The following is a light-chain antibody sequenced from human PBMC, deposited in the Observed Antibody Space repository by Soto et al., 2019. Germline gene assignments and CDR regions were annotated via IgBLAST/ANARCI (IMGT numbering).Light chain of an antibody. Sequence: QSVLTQPASVSGSPGQSIAISCTGVRTDVDGYDYVSWYQQHTGQTPKLIIYDVYNRPSGASHRITGYKTGDTASLNISRLHSEDEADYYCTSYTSSTPFYVFGTGTKVTVL. CDR1: RTDVDGYDY. V-gene: IGLV2-14*03. J-gene: IGLJ1*01. CDR2: DVY. CDR3: TSYTSSTPFYV.